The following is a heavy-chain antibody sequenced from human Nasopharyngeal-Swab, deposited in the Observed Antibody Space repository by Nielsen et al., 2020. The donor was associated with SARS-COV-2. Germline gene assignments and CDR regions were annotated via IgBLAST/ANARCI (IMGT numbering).Heavy chain of an antibody. CDR2: IYPGDSDT. J-gene: IGHJ4*02. V-gene: IGHV5-51*07. Sequence: VQKVPGKGLEWMGIIYPGDSDTRYSPSFQGQVTISADKSISTAYLQWSSLKASDTAMYYCARRDDSYYFDYWGQGTLVTVSS. D-gene: IGHD3-3*01. CDR3: ARRDDSYYFDY.